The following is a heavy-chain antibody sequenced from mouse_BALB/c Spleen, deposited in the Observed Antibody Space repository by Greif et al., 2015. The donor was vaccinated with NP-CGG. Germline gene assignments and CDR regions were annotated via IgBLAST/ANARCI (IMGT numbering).Heavy chain of an antibody. V-gene: IGHV1-7*01. CDR2: INPSTGYT. CDR3: ATGTYFDV. Sequence: QVQLQQSGAELAKPGASVKMSCKASGYSFTSYWMHWVKPRPGQGLDWIGYINPSTGYTEYNQQFKDTATLTADKSSSRGNMKLNRLRKEDSAVYYCATGTYFDVGGAGTTVTDSA. J-gene: IGHJ1*01. CDR1: GYSFTSYW. D-gene: IGHD4-1*01.